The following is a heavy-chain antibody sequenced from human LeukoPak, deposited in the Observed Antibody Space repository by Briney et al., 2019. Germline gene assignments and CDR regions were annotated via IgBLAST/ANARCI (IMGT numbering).Heavy chain of an antibody. D-gene: IGHD2-2*01. CDR1: GGSISDYY. Sequence: SETLSLTCTVSGGSISDYYWSWIRQPPGKGLEWIGYIYYSGSTNYTPSLKSRVTISINTSKNQFSLRLSSVTAADTAVYYCAGATSREAFDIWGQGARVTVSS. CDR2: IYYSGST. J-gene: IGHJ3*02. V-gene: IGHV4-59*01. CDR3: AGATSREAFDI.